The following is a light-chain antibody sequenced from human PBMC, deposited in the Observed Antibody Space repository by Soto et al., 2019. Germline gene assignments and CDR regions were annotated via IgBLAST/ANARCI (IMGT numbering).Light chain of an antibody. CDR1: QSLSGW. J-gene: IGKJ2*01. V-gene: IGKV1-5*03. Sequence: DIQMTQSPSTLSASVGDRVTITCRASQSLSGWLAWYQQKPGKAPKLLIYKTSTLESGVPSRFSGSGSGTQFTLTITSLQPDDFATYYCLQYNSLYTFGQGTKADIK. CDR2: KTS. CDR3: LQYNSLYT.